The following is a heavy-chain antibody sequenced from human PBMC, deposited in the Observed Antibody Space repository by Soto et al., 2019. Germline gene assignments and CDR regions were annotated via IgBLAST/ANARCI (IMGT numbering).Heavy chain of an antibody. CDR3: ALRTGNWNPLAD. D-gene: IGHD1-1*01. CDR2: IVPMIGKV. V-gene: IGHV1-69*02. Sequence: SVKVSCKVSGGTTSSYTIGWVRQAAGQGLQWMGNIVPMIGKVDYAQTFQDRVTLTADKSTRTAYMELSRLRSEDTAVYFCALRTGNWNPLADWGQGTLVTVSS. CDR1: GGTTSSYT. J-gene: IGHJ4*02.